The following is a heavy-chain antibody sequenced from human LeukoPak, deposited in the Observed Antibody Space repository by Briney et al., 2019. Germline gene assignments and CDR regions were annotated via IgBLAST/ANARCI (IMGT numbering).Heavy chain of an antibody. CDR2: IYYSGST. J-gene: IGHJ5*02. V-gene: IGHV4-59*01. Sequence: SETLSLTCTVSGGPISSYYWSWIRQPPGKGLEWIGYIYYSGSTNYNPSLKSRVTISVATSKNQFSLKLSSVTAADTAVYYCASFIAVAGAGFDPWGQGTLVTVSS. CDR1: GGPISSYY. CDR3: ASFIAVAGAGFDP. D-gene: IGHD6-19*01.